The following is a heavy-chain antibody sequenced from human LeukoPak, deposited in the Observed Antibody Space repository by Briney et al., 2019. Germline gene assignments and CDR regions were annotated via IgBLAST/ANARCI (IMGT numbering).Heavy chain of an antibody. CDR1: GFSFNTYA. CDR2: ISGSGGGT. Sequence: PGGSPRLSCAASGFSFNTYAMSWVRQAPGKGLEWVSAISGSGGGTYYADSVKGRFTISRDNSKNTLYLQMNSLRAEDTAVYYCAKRIVGATGYYAFDIWGQGTMVTVSS. CDR3: AKRIVGATGYYAFDI. D-gene: IGHD1-26*01. V-gene: IGHV3-23*01. J-gene: IGHJ3*02.